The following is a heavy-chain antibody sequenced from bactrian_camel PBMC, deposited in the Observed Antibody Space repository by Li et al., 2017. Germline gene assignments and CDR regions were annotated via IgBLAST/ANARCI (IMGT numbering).Heavy chain of an antibody. V-gene: IGHV3S40*01. J-gene: IGHJ6*01. Sequence: VQLVESGGGSVQTGGSLRLSCAASGATICMGWFRQAPGKEREGVAATDTGTDTTVYSNSMKGRFTISQDNAKNTVYLQMNSLKPEDTAMYYCAARGPYCYTKLSVRDFTYWGQGTQVTVS. CDR2: TDTGTDTT. D-gene: IGHD2*01. CDR1: GATIC. CDR3: AARGPYCYTKLSVRDFTY.